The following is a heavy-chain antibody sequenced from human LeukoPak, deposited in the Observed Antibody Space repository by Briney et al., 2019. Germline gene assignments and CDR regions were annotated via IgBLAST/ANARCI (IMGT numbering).Heavy chain of an antibody. CDR3: ARAEEYYDFWSGYYRSSWFDP. D-gene: IGHD3-3*01. V-gene: IGHV4-39*07. CDR1: GGSISSSSYY. Sequence: SETLSLTCTVSGGSISSSSYYWGWIRQPPGKGLEWIGSIYYSGSTYYNPSLKSRVTISVDTSKNQFSQKLSSVTAADTAVYYCARAEEYYDFWSGYYRSSWFDPWGQGTLVTVSS. J-gene: IGHJ5*02. CDR2: IYYSGST.